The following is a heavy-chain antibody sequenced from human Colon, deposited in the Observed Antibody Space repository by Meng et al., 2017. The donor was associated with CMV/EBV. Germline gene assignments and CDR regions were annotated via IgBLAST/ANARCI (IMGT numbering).Heavy chain of an antibody. V-gene: IGHV3-72*01. CDR2: IRNKVNSYTT. CDR3: TKGPRLEWRYYGMDV. D-gene: IGHD3-3*01. J-gene: IGHJ6*02. Sequence: GGSLRLSCAASGFTFSDHYIDWVRQAPGKGLEWVGRIRNKVNSYTTLYAASVEGRFTVSRDDSQSIVYLQMNRLKTEDTAVYYCTKGPRLEWRYYGMDVWGRGTTVTVSS. CDR1: GFTFSDHY.